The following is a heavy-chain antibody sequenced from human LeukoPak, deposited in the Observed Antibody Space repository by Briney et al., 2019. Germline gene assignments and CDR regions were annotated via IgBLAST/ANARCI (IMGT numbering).Heavy chain of an antibody. CDR3: ARDFFFLKRHQTSSYYYGMDV. J-gene: IGHJ6*02. D-gene: IGHD6-25*01. V-gene: IGHV3-30-3*01. CDR1: GFTFSSYA. Sequence: PGGSLRLSCAASGFTFSSYAMHWVRQAPGKGLEWVAVISYDGSNKYYADSVKGRFTISRDNSKNTLYLQMNSLRAEDTAVYYCARDFFFLKRHQTSSYYYGMDVWGQGTTVTVSS. CDR2: ISYDGSNK.